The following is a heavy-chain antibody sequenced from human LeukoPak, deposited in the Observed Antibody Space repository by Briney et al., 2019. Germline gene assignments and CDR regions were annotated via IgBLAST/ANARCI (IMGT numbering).Heavy chain of an antibody. J-gene: IGHJ4*02. CDR3: ARDWNRYAY. D-gene: IGHD1-1*01. Sequence: PSETLSLTCSVSGGSISSCTYSWGWIRQPPGKGLEWIGSFSCSGSTYYNPSLRSRVTISVDTSKSQFSLYMDSVTAADTAVYYCARDWNRYAYWGQGTLVTVSS. CDR2: FSCSGST. V-gene: IGHV4-39*07. CDR1: GGSISSCTYS.